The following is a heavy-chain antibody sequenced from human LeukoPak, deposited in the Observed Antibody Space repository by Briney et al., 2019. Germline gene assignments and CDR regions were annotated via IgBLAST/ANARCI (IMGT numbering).Heavy chain of an antibody. CDR1: GFTFNSYA. V-gene: IGHV3-23*01. CDR2: IFGSGGSA. D-gene: IGHD6-19*01. J-gene: IGHJ4*02. CDR3: AKTATGYSSGHYPGWPVDY. Sequence: GGSLRLSCAASGFTFNSYAMYWVRQAPGKGLEWVSGIFGSGGSAHYADSVKGRFAISRDNSENRVYLQMNSLRAEDTAVYYCAKTATGYSSGHYPGWPVDYWGQGTLVTVSS.